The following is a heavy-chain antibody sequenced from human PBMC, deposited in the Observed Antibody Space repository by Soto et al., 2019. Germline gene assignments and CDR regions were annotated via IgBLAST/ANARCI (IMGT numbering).Heavy chain of an antibody. D-gene: IGHD2-21*02. J-gene: IGHJ6*02. CDR3: AYSRCGGDCLQSYSSHYYYGMDV. V-gene: IGHV2-5*02. Sequence: QITLKESGPPLVRPTQTLTLSCTFCGFSLSTSGVGVGWIRQPPGKALEWLALIYWDDDKRYSPSLKSRLTITQDTSKNQVVLTMTNMDPVDTATYYCAYSRCGGDCLQSYSSHYYYGMDVWGQGTTVTVSS. CDR1: GFSLSTSGVG. CDR2: IYWDDDK.